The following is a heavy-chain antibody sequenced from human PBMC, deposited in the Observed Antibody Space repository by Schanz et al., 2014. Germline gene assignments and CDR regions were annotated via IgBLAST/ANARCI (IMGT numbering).Heavy chain of an antibody. CDR2: IWYDGNNK. CDR3: ARDKGGYYPFDY. V-gene: IGHV3-33*08. J-gene: IGHJ4*02. D-gene: IGHD3-3*01. CDR1: GFTFSGSV. Sequence: VQLVESGGGLVQPGGSLRLSCVASGFTFSGSVMHWVRQAPGKGLEWVAVIWYDGNNKFYADSVKGRFIISRDNAKNSLYLQMNSLTADDTAVYYCARDKGGYYPFDYWGRGTLXTVSS.